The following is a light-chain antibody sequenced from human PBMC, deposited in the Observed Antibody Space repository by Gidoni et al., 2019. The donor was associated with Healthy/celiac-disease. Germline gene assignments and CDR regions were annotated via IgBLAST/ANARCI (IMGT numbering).Light chain of an antibody. Sequence: QSVLTQPPTASGTPWPRVTISCSGSSSNIGSNYVYWYQQLPGTAPKLLIYRNNQRPSGVPDRFSGSKSGTSASLAISGLRSEDEADYYCAAWDDSLSGLYVFGTGTKVTVL. V-gene: IGLV1-47*01. J-gene: IGLJ1*01. CDR2: RNN. CDR1: SSNIGSNY. CDR3: AAWDDSLSGLYV.